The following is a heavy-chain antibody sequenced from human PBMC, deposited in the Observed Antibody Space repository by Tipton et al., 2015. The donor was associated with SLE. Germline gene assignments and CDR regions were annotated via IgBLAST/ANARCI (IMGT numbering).Heavy chain of an antibody. D-gene: IGHD2-15*01. Sequence: TLSLTCDVSGYSISSGYYWGWIRQPPGKGLEWIGYIYYSGSTNYNPSLKSRVTMSVDTSKRQFSLKLSSVTAADTAVYYCARLVVVVAATGHFDYWGQGALVTVSS. CDR3: ARLVVVVAATGHFDY. V-gene: IGHV4-38-2*01. J-gene: IGHJ4*02. CDR2: IYYSGST. CDR1: GYSISSGYY.